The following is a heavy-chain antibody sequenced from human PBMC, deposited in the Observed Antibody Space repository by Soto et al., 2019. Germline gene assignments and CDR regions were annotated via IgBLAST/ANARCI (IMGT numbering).Heavy chain of an antibody. V-gene: IGHV5-51*01. D-gene: IGHD6-13*01. CDR3: ARQLAAAGNYYYYGIDV. J-gene: IGHJ6*02. CDR2: IYPGDSDT. Sequence: GESLKSSCKGSVYSFTSCWIGWVRQMAGKGLEWMGIIYPGDSDTRYSPSFQGQVTISADKSISTAYLQWSSLKASDTAMYYCARQLAAAGNYYYYGIDVWGQGTTVTVS. CDR1: VYSFTSCW.